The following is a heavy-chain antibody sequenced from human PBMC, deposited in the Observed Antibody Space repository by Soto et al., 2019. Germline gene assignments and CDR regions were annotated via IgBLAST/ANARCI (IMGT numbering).Heavy chain of an antibody. CDR3: ARDLWDGTGSYYYYGMDV. V-gene: IGHV3-21*01. CDR1: GFTFSSYS. D-gene: IGHD3-10*01. Sequence: EVQLVESGGGLVKPGGSLRLSCAASGFTFSSYSMNWVRQAPGKGLEWVSSISSSSSYIYYADSVKGRFTISRDNAKNSLYLQMNSLGAEDTAVYYCARDLWDGTGSYYYYGMDVWGQGTTVTVSS. CDR2: ISSSSSYI. J-gene: IGHJ6*02.